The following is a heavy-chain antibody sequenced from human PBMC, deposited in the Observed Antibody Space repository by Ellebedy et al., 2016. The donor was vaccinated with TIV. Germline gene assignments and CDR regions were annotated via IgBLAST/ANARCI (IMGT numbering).Heavy chain of an antibody. CDR1: GFTFSSYS. D-gene: IGHD3-9*01. Sequence: PGGSLRLSCAASGFTFSSYSMNWVRQAPGKGLEWVSSISSSSSYIYYADSVKGRFTISRDNSKNTLYLQMNSLRAEDTAVYYCASAYYDILTGYYSGAFDIWGQGTMVTVSS. J-gene: IGHJ3*02. V-gene: IGHV3-21*04. CDR3: ASAYYDILTGYYSGAFDI. CDR2: ISSSSSYI.